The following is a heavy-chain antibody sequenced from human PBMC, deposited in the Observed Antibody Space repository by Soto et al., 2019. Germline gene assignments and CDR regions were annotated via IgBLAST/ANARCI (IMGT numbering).Heavy chain of an antibody. CDR2: ISYDGSNK. Sequence: QVQLVESGGGVVQPGRSLRLSCAASGFTFSSYAMHWVRQAPGKGLEWVAVISYDGSNKYYADSVKGRFTISRDNSKTTLHLQMNSLRAEDTAVYYCARDGVAGRWLDYWGQGTLVTVSS. D-gene: IGHD6-19*01. CDR1: GFTFSSYA. V-gene: IGHV3-30-3*01. J-gene: IGHJ4*02. CDR3: ARDGVAGRWLDY.